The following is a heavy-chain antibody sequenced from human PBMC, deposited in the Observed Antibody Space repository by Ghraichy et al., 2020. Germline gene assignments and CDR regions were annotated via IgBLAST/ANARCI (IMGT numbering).Heavy chain of an antibody. CDR1: GFTFSSYA. CDR3: AKYCTSTSCPGYYYGMDV. Sequence: GGSLRLSCAASGFTFSSYAMTWVRQAPGKGLGWVSAISSSGVSTYYADSVKGRFIISRDNSKNTLYLQMNSLRAEDTALYYCAKYCTSTSCPGYYYGMDVWGQGTTVTVFS. J-gene: IGHJ6*02. V-gene: IGHV3-23*01. CDR2: ISSSGVST. D-gene: IGHD2-2*01.